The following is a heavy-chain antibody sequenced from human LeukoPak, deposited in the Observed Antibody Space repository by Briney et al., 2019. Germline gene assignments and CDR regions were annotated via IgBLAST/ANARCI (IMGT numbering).Heavy chain of an antibody. Sequence: PGGSLRLSCAASGFTFSSYEMNWVRQAPGKGLEWVSYISSSGSTIYYADSVKGRFTISRDNSKNTLDLQMNSLRAEDTAVYYCAREGHWVVHGFYYYYMDVWGKGTTVTVSS. CDR2: ISSSGSTI. J-gene: IGHJ6*03. CDR1: GFTFSSYE. V-gene: IGHV3-48*03. CDR3: AREGHWVVHGFYYYYMDV. D-gene: IGHD2-15*01.